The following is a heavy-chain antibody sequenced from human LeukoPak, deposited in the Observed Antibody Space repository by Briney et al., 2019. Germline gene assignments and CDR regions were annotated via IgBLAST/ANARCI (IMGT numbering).Heavy chain of an antibody. D-gene: IGHD6-19*01. V-gene: IGHV3-7*03. Sequence: GGSLRLSCAASGFTFSSYWMSWVRQAPGKGLEWVANIKQDGSEKYYVDSVKGRFTISRDNAKNSLYLQMNSLRAEDTALYYCAKDLVSGVAGDDAFDIWGQGTMVTVSP. J-gene: IGHJ3*02. CDR1: GFTFSSYW. CDR3: AKDLVSGVAGDDAFDI. CDR2: IKQDGSEK.